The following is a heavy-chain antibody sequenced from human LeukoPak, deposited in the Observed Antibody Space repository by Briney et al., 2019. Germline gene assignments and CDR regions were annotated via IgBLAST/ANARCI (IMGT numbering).Heavy chain of an antibody. CDR2: ISGSGDST. Sequence: PGGSLRLSCAASGFTFSNYGMSRVRQAPGKGLEWVSSISGSGDSTYYADSVKGRFTISRDNSKNTLYLQMNSLRAEDTAVYYCAKEGTAMARLDYFDYWGQGTLVTVSS. J-gene: IGHJ4*02. CDR3: AKEGTAMARLDYFDY. V-gene: IGHV3-23*01. CDR1: GFTFSNYG. D-gene: IGHD5-18*01.